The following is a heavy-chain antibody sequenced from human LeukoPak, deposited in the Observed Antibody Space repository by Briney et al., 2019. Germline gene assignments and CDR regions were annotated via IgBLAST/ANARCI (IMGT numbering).Heavy chain of an antibody. CDR3: VRNGMVRGVEMDY. Sequence: GGSLRLSCAASGFTFSSYAMNWVRQAPGKGLEWVSVISGTGGSTYYADSVKGRFTISRDNSKNTLYLQMNSLRAEDTAVYYCVRNGMVRGVEMDYWGQGTLVTVSS. D-gene: IGHD3-10*01. CDR1: GFTFSSYA. V-gene: IGHV3-23*01. CDR2: ISGTGGST. J-gene: IGHJ4*02.